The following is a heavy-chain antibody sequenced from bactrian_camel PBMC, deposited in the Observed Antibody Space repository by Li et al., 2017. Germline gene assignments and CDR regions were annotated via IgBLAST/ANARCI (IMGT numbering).Heavy chain of an antibody. Sequence: HVQLVESGGGSVQPGGSLRLSCVVSGYSSHSHCMGWFRQAPGKEREGVAAIDSGGVTSYIDSVKGRFSVSKDYTKNTLYLQMNSLKPEDTAMYYCAADVDYGLGTTVWVKAVLQGFGYWGQGTQVTVS. CDR2: IDSGGVT. CDR1: GYSSHSHC. D-gene: IGHD5*01. V-gene: IGHV3S53*01. CDR3: AADVDYGLGTTVWVKAVLQGFGY. J-gene: IGHJ6*01.